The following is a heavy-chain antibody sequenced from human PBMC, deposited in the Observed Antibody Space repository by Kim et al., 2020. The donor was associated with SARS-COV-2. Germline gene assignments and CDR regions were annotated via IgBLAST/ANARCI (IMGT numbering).Heavy chain of an antibody. CDR3: ARFNAPHIDILTGYYMGLDS. CDR1: GFTFSTIA. D-gene: IGHD3-9*01. CDR2: ISSSSYHI. V-gene: IGHV3-21*06. J-gene: IGHJ4*02. Sequence: GGSLRLSCTASGFTFSTIAMTWVRQAPGKGLEWVSSISSSSYHIYYGDFVKGRFIISRDNTKNSLYLQMSGLTAEDTAVYYCARFNAPHIDILTGYYMGLDSWGQGTLVTVSS.